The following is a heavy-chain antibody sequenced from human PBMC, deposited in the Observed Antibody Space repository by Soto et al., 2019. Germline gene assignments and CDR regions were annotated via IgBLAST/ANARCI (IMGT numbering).Heavy chain of an antibody. CDR2: LNPNTGNS. Sequence: ASVRGSCKASGYTVTSYYIYWVRQATGPGLESMGWLNPNTGNSGYAQKFQGRITVTSDTSINTVHMELSSLRSEDTAVYYCARRAETNGWNGFGADKYYFDFWGQGTLVTVSS. CDR3: ARRAETNGWNGFGADKYYFDF. D-gene: IGHD1-1*01. CDR1: GYTVTSYY. V-gene: IGHV1-8*01. J-gene: IGHJ4*02.